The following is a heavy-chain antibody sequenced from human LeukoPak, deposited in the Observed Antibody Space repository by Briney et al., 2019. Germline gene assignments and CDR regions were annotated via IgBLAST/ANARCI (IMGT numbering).Heavy chain of an antibody. Sequence: GESLKISCKGSGYTFTSYWITWVRQMPGKGLEWMGIIYPGDSDTKYSPSFQGQVTISADKSISTAYLQWSSLKGSDTAMYYCAGQDIVVVATTTRAFDIWGQGTMVTVSS. CDR1: GYTFTSYW. CDR2: IYPGDSDT. CDR3: AGQDIVVVATTTRAFDI. D-gene: IGHD2-15*01. J-gene: IGHJ3*02. V-gene: IGHV5-51*01.